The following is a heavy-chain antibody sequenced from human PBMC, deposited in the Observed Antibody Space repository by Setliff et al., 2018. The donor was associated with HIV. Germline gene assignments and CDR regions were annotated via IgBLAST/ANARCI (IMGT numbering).Heavy chain of an antibody. CDR2: INHSGST. CDR1: GGSFSEYY. V-gene: IGHV4-34*01. CDR3: ARGATLLPGYSDRWEYFYMDV. J-gene: IGHJ6*03. Sequence: PSETLSLTCAVYGGSFSEYYWSWIRQSPGKGLEWIGEINHSGSTHYNPPLKSRAIISVDTSKNQFSLRLNSVTAADTSVYYCARGATLLPGYSDRWEYFYMDVWGKGTTVTVS. D-gene: IGHD5-12*01.